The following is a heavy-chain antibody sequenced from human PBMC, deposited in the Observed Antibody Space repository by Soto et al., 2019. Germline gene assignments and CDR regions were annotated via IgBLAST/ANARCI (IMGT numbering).Heavy chain of an antibody. V-gene: IGHV5-10-1*01. CDR2: IDPSDSYI. Sequence: GESLKISCNGSGYKFTNYWLSWVRQTPGKGLEWMGRIDPSDSYINYSPSFRGHVTISIDESISTAHLQWSSLKASDTATYYCAIVTAETAYHYFDFWGQGTPVPVYS. D-gene: IGHD1-1*01. CDR3: AIVTAETAYHYFDF. CDR1: GYKFTNYW. J-gene: IGHJ4*02.